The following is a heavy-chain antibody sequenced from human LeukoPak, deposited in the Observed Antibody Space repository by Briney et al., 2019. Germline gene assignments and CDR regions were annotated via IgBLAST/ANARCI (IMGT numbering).Heavy chain of an antibody. CDR3: AREHYDSSGYYYDY. D-gene: IGHD3-22*01. CDR1: GYTLTSYD. V-gene: IGHV1-8*01. CDR2: MNPNSGNT. Sequence: ASVKVSCKASGYTLTSYDINWVRQATGQGLEWMGWMNPNSGNTGYAQKFQGRVTMTRNTSISTAYMELSSLRSEDTAVYYCAREHYDSSGYYYDYWGQGTLVTVSS. J-gene: IGHJ4*02.